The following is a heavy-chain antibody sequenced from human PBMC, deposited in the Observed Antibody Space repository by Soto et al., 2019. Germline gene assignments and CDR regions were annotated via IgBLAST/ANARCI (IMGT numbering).Heavy chain of an antibody. CDR2: TYYRSKWYN. Sequence: KQSQTLSLPCAISGDSVSSNSAAWNWIRQSPSRGLEWLGRTYYRSKWYNDYAVSVKSRITINPDTSKNQFSLQLNSVTPEDTAVYYCARGGAYSSSWFDYFDYWGQGTLVTVSS. D-gene: IGHD6-13*01. CDR1: GDSVSSNSAA. J-gene: IGHJ4*02. V-gene: IGHV6-1*01. CDR3: ARGGAYSSSWFDYFDY.